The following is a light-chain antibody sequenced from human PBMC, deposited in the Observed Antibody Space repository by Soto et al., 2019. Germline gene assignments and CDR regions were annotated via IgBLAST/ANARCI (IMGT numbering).Light chain of an antibody. CDR2: EAS. Sequence: IVLTQSPGTLSLSPGETATLSCRASQSVYSRYLAWYQQKPGQAPRILIYEASSRATGIPDRFSGAGSGTDFTLTISRLEPEDFAVYYCQQYGSAAPWTFGQGTKVEIK. V-gene: IGKV3-20*01. CDR1: QSVYSRY. J-gene: IGKJ1*01. CDR3: QQYGSAAPWT.